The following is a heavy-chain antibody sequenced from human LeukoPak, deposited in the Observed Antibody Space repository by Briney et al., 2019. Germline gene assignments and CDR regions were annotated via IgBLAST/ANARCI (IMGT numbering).Heavy chain of an antibody. V-gene: IGHV3-48*01. J-gene: IGHJ4*02. Sequence: GGSLRLSCAASGFTFSTYGMHWVRQAPGKGLEWVSYIRSSGDTKYYADSVKGRFTISRDNSKNTLYFRMNSLRAEDTAVYYCARTEKFYDSSGYYDYWGQGTLVTVSS. CDR2: IRSSGDTK. CDR3: ARTEKFYDSSGYYDY. CDR1: GFTFSTYG. D-gene: IGHD3-22*01.